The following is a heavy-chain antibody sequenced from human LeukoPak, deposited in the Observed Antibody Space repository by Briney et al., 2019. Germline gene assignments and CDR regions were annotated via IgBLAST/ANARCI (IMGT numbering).Heavy chain of an antibody. D-gene: IGHD4-17*01. J-gene: IGHJ4*02. CDR2: IYYSGST. Sequence: SETLSLTCTVFGGSISSYYWSWIRQPPGKGLEWIGYIYYSGSTNYNPSLKSRVTISVDTSKNQFSLKLSSVTAADTAVYYCARGHGDGDYVQFDYWGQGTLVTVSS. CDR1: GGSISSYY. V-gene: IGHV4-59*01. CDR3: ARGHGDGDYVQFDY.